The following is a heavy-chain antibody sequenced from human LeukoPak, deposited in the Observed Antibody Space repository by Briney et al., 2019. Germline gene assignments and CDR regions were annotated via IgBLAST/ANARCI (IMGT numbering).Heavy chain of an antibody. Sequence: GGSLRLSCAASVFTFSSYWMHWVRQGPEKGLVWVARISTDGSFTSYADSVKGRFTISRDNAKNTLYLQMNSLRDEDTAVYYCARGYGTVWGQGTLVAVSS. CDR1: VFTFSSYW. CDR3: ARGYGTV. V-gene: IGHV3-74*01. CDR2: ISTDGSFT. D-gene: IGHD5-18*01. J-gene: IGHJ4*02.